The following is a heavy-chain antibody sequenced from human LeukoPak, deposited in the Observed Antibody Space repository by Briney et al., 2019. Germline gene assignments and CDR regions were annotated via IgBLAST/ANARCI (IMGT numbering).Heavy chain of an antibody. Sequence: SQTLSLTCTVSGGSISSGGYYWSWIRQPAGKGLEWIGRIHKSGNTNYNPSLKSRVSISVDTSKNQFSLQLSSVTAADTAVYYCARGLPGGGDCFDPWGQGTLVTVSS. D-gene: IGHD2-21*01. CDR2: IHKSGNT. J-gene: IGHJ5*02. V-gene: IGHV4-61*02. CDR1: GGSISSGGYY. CDR3: ARGLPGGGDCFDP.